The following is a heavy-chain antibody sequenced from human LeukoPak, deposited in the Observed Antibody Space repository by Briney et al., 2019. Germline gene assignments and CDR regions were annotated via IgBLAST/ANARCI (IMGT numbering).Heavy chain of an antibody. CDR1: GYTFTSYG. CDR2: ISAYNGNT. CDR3: ARPSGSYLDDAFDI. D-gene: IGHD1-26*01. Sequence: ASVKVSCKAYGYTFTSYGINWLRQAPGQGPEWMGWISAYNGNTNYAQKLQGRVTMTRDTSTSTAYMGLRSLRSDDTAVYYCARPSGSYLDDAFDIWGQGTMVTVSS. V-gene: IGHV1-18*01. J-gene: IGHJ3*02.